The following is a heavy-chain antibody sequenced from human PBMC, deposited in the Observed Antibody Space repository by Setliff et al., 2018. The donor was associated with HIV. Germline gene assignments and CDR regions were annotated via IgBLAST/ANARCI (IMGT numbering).Heavy chain of an antibody. CDR1: GDSISTGNW. D-gene: IGHD6-25*01. Sequence: NPSETLSLTCAVSGDSISTGNWWSWVRQPPWKGLEWLGEIYPSGSTNYNPSLKSRGTLSVDKSNNQFSLKLTSVTAEDTAVYCCSSRPAAEVFEHWGQGTLVTVSS. V-gene: IGHV4-4*01. CDR2: IYPSGST. J-gene: IGHJ4*02. CDR3: SSRPAAEVFEH.